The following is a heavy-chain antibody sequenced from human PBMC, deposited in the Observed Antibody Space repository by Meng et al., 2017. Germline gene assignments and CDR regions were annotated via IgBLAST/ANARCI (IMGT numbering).Heavy chain of an antibody. Sequence: QVQLQQWGAGLLKPSETLSLTCAVYGGSFSGYYWSWIRKPPGKGLEWIGEINHSGSTNYNPSLKSRVTISVDTSKNQFSLKLSSVTAADTAVYYCARVGSFLRDYWGQGTLVTVSS. CDR3: ARVGSFLRDY. CDR1: GGSFSGYY. V-gene: IGHV4-34*01. CDR2: INHSGST. J-gene: IGHJ4*02. D-gene: IGHD2/OR15-2a*01.